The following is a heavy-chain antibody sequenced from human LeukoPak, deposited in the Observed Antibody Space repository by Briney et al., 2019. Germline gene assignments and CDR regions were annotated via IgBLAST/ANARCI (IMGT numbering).Heavy chain of an antibody. Sequence: SETLSLTCTVSGDSISSDYWSWIRQPPGKGLEWIGFIYYSGSTNYKPSLKSRVTMSVDTSKNQFSLKLSSVTAADTAVYYCARGDIVVVPAASPPLYYYYMDVWGKGTTVTVSS. V-gene: IGHV4-59*12. J-gene: IGHJ6*03. CDR2: IYYSGST. CDR3: ARGDIVVVPAASPPLYYYYMDV. CDR1: GDSISSDY. D-gene: IGHD2-2*01.